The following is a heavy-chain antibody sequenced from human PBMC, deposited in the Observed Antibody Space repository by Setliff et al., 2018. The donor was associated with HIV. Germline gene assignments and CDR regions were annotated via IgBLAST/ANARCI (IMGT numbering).Heavy chain of an antibody. V-gene: IGHV2-5*02. CDR2: IYWDDNK. CDR3: AHSRMGVSGWPVFDS. J-gene: IGHJ4*02. CDR1: GFSLSTGGVG. Sequence: GPTLVNPTQTLTLTCTFSGFSLSTGGVGLGWLRQPPGKAPECLGIIYWDDNKRYTPSLQDRLTITKDTFRHQVVLTMTNMAPVDTGTYYCAHSRMGVSGWPVFDSWGQGTLVTVSS. D-gene: IGHD3-16*01.